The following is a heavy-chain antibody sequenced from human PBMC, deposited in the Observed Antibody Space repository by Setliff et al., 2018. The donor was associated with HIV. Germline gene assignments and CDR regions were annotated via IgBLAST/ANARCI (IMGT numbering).Heavy chain of an antibody. CDR3: ARIPGSSSEGGWFDP. Sequence: GGSLRLSCEASGFTLSNFWMSWVRQAPGKGLEWVANIKKDGSEKYYVDSVRGRFTISRDDAKNSLFLQMNSLRADDTAVYYCARIPGSSSEGGWFDPWGQGTLVTVSS. D-gene: IGHD6-6*01. J-gene: IGHJ5*02. CDR2: IKKDGSEK. V-gene: IGHV3-7*03. CDR1: GFTLSNFW.